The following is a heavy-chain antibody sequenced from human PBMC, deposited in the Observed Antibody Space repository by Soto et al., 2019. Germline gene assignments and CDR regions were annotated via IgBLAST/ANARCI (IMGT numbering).Heavy chain of an antibody. D-gene: IGHD3-9*01. CDR1: GFTFSSYA. Sequence: EVQLLESGGGLVQPGGSLRLSCAASGFTFSSYAMSWVRQAPGKGLEWVSAISGSGGSTYYADSVKGRFTISRDNSKNTLYLQMNSLRAEDTAVYYCAKVSTLTGYNSPYHYYFDYWGQGTLVTVSS. V-gene: IGHV3-23*01. CDR3: AKVSTLTGYNSPYHYYFDY. CDR2: ISGSGGST. J-gene: IGHJ4*02.